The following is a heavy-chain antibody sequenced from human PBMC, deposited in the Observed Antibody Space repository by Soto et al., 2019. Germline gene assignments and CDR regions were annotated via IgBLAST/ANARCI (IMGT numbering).Heavy chain of an antibody. CDR2: IHWSGAT. CDR1: GCSMRNYC. CDR3: ARDRYCSGGSCYVAWYFDL. V-gene: IGHV4-59*01. J-gene: IGHJ2*01. Sequence: SESRSRTWPVSGCSMRNYCRTWSRQPPGKGLVWVGYIHWSGATTFFPSSNPSLRSRGTISEDTSKNQFSLRLLSETTADTDVYYCARDRYCSGGSCYVAWYFDLWGHGTLVTVSS. D-gene: IGHD2-15*01.